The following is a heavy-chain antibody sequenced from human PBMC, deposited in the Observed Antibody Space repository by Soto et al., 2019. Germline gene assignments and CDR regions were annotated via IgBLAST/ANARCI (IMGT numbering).Heavy chain of an antibody. J-gene: IGHJ6*02. D-gene: IGHD1-1*01. Sequence: PSETLSLTCTVSGGSISSGGYYWSWIRQHPGKGLEWIGYIYYSGSTYYNPSLKSRVTISVDTSKNQFSLKLSSVTAADTAVYYCARVQLELPTVSYYYGMDVWGQGTTVTVSS. V-gene: IGHV4-31*03. CDR3: ARVQLELPTVSYYYGMDV. CDR1: GGSISSGGYY. CDR2: IYYSGST.